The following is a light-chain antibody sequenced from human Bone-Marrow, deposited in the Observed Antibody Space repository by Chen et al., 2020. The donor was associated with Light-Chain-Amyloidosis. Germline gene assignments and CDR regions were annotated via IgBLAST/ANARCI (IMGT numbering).Light chain of an antibody. V-gene: IGLV6-57*01. CDR3: QSYQGSSQGV. Sequence: FMLTQPHSLSESPGKTVIISCTRSSVSIATNYVQWYQQRPGSSPTTVIYEDDQRPSGVPDRFSGSIDRSSNSASLTISGLKTEDEADYYCQSYQGSSQGVFGGGTKLTVL. J-gene: IGLJ3*02. CDR1: SVSIATNY. CDR2: EDD.